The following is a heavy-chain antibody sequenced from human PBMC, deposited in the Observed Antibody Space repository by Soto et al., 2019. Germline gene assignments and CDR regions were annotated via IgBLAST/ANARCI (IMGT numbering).Heavy chain of an antibody. D-gene: IGHD3-3*01. CDR2: INPSGGST. V-gene: IGHV1-46*01. CDR1: GYTFTSYY. Sequence: GASVKVSCKASGYTFTSYYMHWVRQAPGQGLEWMGIINPSGGSTSYAQKFQGRVTMTRDTSTSTVYMELSSLRSEDTAVYYCARLGARITIFGVVKSYFDYWGQGTLVTVSS. CDR3: ARLGARITIFGVVKSYFDY. J-gene: IGHJ4*02.